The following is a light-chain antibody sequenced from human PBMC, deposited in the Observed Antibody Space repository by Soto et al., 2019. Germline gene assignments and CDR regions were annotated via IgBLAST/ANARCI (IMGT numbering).Light chain of an antibody. Sequence: QLVLTQPPSVSGAPGQRVTISCTGSSSNIGAGYDVHWYQQLPGTAPKLLISGNSNRPSGVPDRFSGSKSGTSASLAITGLQAEDEADYYCQSYDSSLSGSWVFGGGTQLTVL. V-gene: IGLV1-40*01. CDR1: SSNIGAGYD. CDR3: QSYDSSLSGSWV. J-gene: IGLJ3*02. CDR2: GNS.